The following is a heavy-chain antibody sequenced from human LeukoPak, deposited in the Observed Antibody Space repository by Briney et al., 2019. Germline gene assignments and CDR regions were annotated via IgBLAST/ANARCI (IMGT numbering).Heavy chain of an antibody. Sequence: GGSLRLSCIASGFTFSNYLMDWVRQAPGKGLEWVSGISHSGSSIYYADSVKGRFTISRDNSKNTLYLQMDRLRVEDTAVYYCAMALDYWGQGTLVTVSS. CDR3: AMALDY. V-gene: IGHV3-23*01. CDR2: ISHSGSSI. J-gene: IGHJ4*02. CDR1: GFTFSNYL.